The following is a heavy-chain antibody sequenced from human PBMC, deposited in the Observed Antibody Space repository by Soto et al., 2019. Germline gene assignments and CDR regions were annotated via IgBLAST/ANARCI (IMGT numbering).Heavy chain of an antibody. Sequence: GGSLRLSCAASGFTFSSYAMSWVRQAPGKGLEWVSGISGGGGSTYYADSVKGRFTISRDNSKNTLYLQVNSLRAEDTAVYYCAKDQAAPGTISRYLQYWGQGTLVTVSS. CDR2: ISGGGGST. D-gene: IGHD6-13*01. CDR1: GFTFSSYA. CDR3: AKDQAAPGTISRYLQY. V-gene: IGHV3-23*01. J-gene: IGHJ1*01.